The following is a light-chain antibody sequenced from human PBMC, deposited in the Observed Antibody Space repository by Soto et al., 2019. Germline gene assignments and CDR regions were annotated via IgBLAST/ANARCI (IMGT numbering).Light chain of an antibody. CDR3: QHYNSYSEA. CDR1: QSVNTY. CDR2: AAS. J-gene: IGKJ1*01. Sequence: IQMTQSPSSLSASVGDRVTVTCRASQSVNTYLHWYQQKAGQAPKLLVYAASTLQSGVPSRFSGSGSGTEFTLTISSLQPDDFATYYCQHYNSYSEAFGQGTKVDIK. V-gene: IGKV1-9*01.